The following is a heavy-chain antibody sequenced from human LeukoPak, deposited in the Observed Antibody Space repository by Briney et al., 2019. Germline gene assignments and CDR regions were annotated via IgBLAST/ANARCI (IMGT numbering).Heavy chain of an antibody. D-gene: IGHD3-10*01. CDR2: ISYDGSNK. CDR3: AKDHITMVRVNWFDP. V-gene: IGHV3-30*18. Sequence: PGRSLRLSCAASGFTFSSYGMHWVRQAPGKGLEWVAVISYDGSNKYYADSVKGRLTISRDNSKNTLYLQMNSLRAEDTAVYYCAKDHITMVRVNWFDPWGQGTLVTVSS. CDR1: GFTFSSYG. J-gene: IGHJ5*02.